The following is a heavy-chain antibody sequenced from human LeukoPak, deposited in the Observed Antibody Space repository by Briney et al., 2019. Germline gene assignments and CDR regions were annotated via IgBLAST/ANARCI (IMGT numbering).Heavy chain of an antibody. CDR3: ARRWANSDHYNVLDP. J-gene: IGHJ5*02. CDR2: ICRSESN. CDR1: GGSINSHM. V-gene: IGHV4-59*07. Sequence: PDTLSLTCSVSGGSINSHMWGSIREPPGAGLGCFAYICRSESNYFISSHKSLVTRSVDTSENQISQRLTSVTAADAAVYVCARRWANSDHYNVLDPWGQGTLVTVSS. D-gene: IGHD3-22*01.